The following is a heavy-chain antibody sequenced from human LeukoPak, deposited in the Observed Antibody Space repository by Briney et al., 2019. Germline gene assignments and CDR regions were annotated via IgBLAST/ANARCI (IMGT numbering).Heavy chain of an antibody. V-gene: IGHV4-59*01. CDR3: ARDLPNYYDSSGSYYYYGMDV. D-gene: IGHD3-22*01. CDR2: IYYSGST. CDR1: GGSISSYY. Sequence: PSETLSLTCTVSGGSISSYYWSWIRQPPGKGLEWIGYIYYSGSTNYNPSLKSRVTISVDTSKNQFSLKLSSVTAADTAVYYCARDLPNYYDSSGSYYYYGMDVWGQGTTVTVSS. J-gene: IGHJ6*02.